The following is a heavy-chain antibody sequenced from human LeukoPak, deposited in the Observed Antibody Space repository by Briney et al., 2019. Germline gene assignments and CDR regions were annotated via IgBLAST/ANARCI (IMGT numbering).Heavy chain of an antibody. Sequence: SVKVSCKXSGGTFSSYAISWVRQAPGQGLEWMGRIIPIFGTANYSQKFQGRVTITTDESTSTAYMELSSLRSEDTAVYYSARRRESSGLIFDYWGQGTLVTVSS. CDR2: IIPIFGTA. D-gene: IGHD6-19*01. CDR3: ARRRESSGLIFDY. V-gene: IGHV1-69*05. J-gene: IGHJ4*02. CDR1: GGTFSSYA.